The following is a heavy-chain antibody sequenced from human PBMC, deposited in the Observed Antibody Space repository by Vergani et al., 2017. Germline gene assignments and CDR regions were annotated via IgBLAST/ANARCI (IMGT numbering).Heavy chain of an antibody. CDR2: IFSNDEK. CDR3: ARINAYYDILTGYYSDTFDY. Sequence: QVTLKESGPVLVKPTETLTLTCTVSGFSLSNARMGVSWIRQPPGKALEWLAHIFSNDEKSYSTSLKSRLTISKDTSKSQVVLTMTNMDPVDTATYYCARINAYYDILTGYYSDTFDYWGQGTLVTVSS. J-gene: IGHJ4*02. D-gene: IGHD3-9*01. V-gene: IGHV2-26*01. CDR1: GFSLSNARMG.